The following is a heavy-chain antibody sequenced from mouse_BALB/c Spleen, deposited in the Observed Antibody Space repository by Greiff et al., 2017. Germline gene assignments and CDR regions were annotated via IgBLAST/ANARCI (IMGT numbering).Heavy chain of an antibody. CDR2: INPNNGGT. D-gene: IGHD2-3*01. CDR1: GYTFTDYN. V-gene: IGHV1-18*01. J-gene: IGHJ4*01. CDR3: AREGYDGYYAMDY. Sequence: VQLQQSGPELEKPGASVKIPCKASGYTFTDYNMDWVKQSHGKSLEWIGDINPNNGGTIYNQKFKGKATLTVDKSSSTAYMELRSLTSEDTAVYYCAREGYDGYYAMDYWGQGTSVTVSS.